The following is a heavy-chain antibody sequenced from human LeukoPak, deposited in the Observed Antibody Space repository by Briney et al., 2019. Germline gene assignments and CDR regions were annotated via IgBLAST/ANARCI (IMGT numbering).Heavy chain of an antibody. CDR1: GGSISSYY. V-gene: IGHV4-59*01. J-gene: IGHJ4*02. D-gene: IGHD3-10*01. CDR3: ARGGSYYPYYFDY. Sequence: PSETLSLTCTVSGGSISSYYWSWIRQPPGKGLEWIGYIYYSGSTNYNPSLKSRVTISVDTSKNQFSLKLSSVTAADTAVYYCARGGSYYPYYFDYWGQGTLVTVSS. CDR2: IYYSGST.